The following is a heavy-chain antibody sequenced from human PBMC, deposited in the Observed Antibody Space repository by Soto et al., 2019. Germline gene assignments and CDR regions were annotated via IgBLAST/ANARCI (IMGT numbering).Heavy chain of an antibody. J-gene: IGHJ6*02. Sequence: SETLSLSCSVFGVSMSPYYWSWIRQSPGKGLEWIANIYYRGNTNYNPSLESRVTISIDTSKNQFSLKLNSLTAADTAVYYCARHSKKTGDFDYYYGMDVWGQGTTVT. CDR3: ARHSKKTGDFDYYYGMDV. D-gene: IGHD7-27*01. V-gene: IGHV4-59*08. CDR1: GVSMSPYY. CDR2: IYYRGNT.